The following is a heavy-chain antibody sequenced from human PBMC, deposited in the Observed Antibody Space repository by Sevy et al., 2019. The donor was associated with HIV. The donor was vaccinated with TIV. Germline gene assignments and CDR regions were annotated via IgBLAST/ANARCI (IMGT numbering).Heavy chain of an antibody. CDR1: GFTFTNYW. Sequence: GGSLRLSCAASGFTFTNYWMHWVRQAPGKGLVWVSRVDNDGSGTNYVDSVKGRFTISRDNAKNTVYLQMNSLRAEDTAVYYCTRDMYGIDYCGQGTLVTVSS. J-gene: IGHJ4*02. D-gene: IGHD2-8*01. CDR2: VDNDGSGT. V-gene: IGHV3-74*01. CDR3: TRDMYGIDY.